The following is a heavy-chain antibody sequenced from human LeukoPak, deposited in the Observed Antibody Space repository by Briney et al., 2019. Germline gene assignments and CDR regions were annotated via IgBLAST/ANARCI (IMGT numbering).Heavy chain of an antibody. Sequence: GASVKVSCKASGYTFNGYYLHWVRQAPGQGLEWMGWINPNSGGTNYAQKFQGRVTMTRDTSISTAYMELSWLRSDDTAVYYCARDAAVAAPGFEAFDIWGQGTMVTVSS. CDR2: INPNSGGT. CDR1: GYTFNGYY. CDR3: ARDAAVAAPGFEAFDI. D-gene: IGHD6-19*01. V-gene: IGHV1-2*02. J-gene: IGHJ3*02.